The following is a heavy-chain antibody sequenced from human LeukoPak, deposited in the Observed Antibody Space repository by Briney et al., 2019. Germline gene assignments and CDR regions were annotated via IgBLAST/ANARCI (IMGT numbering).Heavy chain of an antibody. V-gene: IGHV1-69*13. CDR2: IIPIFGTA. J-gene: IGHJ4*02. CDR3: ARLGYCSGGSCYSAALDY. Sequence: ASVKVSCKASGYTFASYAMNWVRQAPGQGLEWMGGIIPIFGTANYAQKFQGRVTITADESTSTAYMELSSLRSEDTAVYYCARLGYCSGGSCYSAALDYWGQGTLVTVSS. CDR1: GYTFASYA. D-gene: IGHD2-15*01.